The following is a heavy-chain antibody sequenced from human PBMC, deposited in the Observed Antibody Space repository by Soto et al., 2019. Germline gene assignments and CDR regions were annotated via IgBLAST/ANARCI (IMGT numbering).Heavy chain of an antibody. J-gene: IGHJ6*02. CDR3: ARDRAWGSSSWLYYYYYGMDV. Sequence: GGSLRLSCAASGFTFSSYAMHWVRQAPGKGLEWVAVISYDGSNKYYADSVKGRFTISRDNSKNTLYLQMNSLGAEDTAVYYCARDRAWGSSSWLYYYYYGMDVWGQGTTVTVSS. CDR1: GFTFSSYA. D-gene: IGHD6-13*01. V-gene: IGHV3-30-3*01. CDR2: ISYDGSNK.